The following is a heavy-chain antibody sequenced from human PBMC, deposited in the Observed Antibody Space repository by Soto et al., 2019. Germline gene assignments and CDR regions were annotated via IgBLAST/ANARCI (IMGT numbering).Heavy chain of an antibody. V-gene: IGHV4-31*03. Sequence: QVQLQESGPGLVKPSQTLSLTCTVSGGSISSGGYYWSWIRQHPGKGLEWIGYIYYSGSTYYNPSLKSRVTISVDTSKNQFSLKLSSVTAADTAXXXXXXXGGVWGMIXEXXXXHWGQG. D-gene: IGHD3-22*01. J-gene: IGHJ1*01. CDR2: IYYSGST. CDR3: XXXGGVWGMIXEXXXXH. CDR1: GGSISSGGYY.